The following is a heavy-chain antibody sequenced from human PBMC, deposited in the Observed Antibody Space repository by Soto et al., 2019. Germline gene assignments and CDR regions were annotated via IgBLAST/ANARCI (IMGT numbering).Heavy chain of an antibody. D-gene: IGHD3-3*01. CDR2: IYHSGST. Sequence: SETLSLTCAVSGYSISSGYYWGWIRQPPGKGLEWIGSIYHSGSTYYNPSLKSRVTISVDTSKNQLSLKLSSVTAADTAVYYCARDPLTIFGVVIIPGYFDYWGQGTLVTVSS. CDR1: GYSISSGYY. J-gene: IGHJ4*02. V-gene: IGHV4-38-2*02. CDR3: ARDPLTIFGVVIIPGYFDY.